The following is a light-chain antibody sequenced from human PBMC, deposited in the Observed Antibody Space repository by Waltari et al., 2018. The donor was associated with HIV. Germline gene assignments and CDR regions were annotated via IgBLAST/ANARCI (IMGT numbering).Light chain of an antibody. V-gene: IGLV1-47*01. J-gene: IGLJ3*02. Sequence: QSALTQPPSTSGTPGPTVTIPCSGSSSNIGDNYLSWYQQLPGTAPKLLIYRNSQRPSGVRDRFSGSKSGTSASLAINDLRSEDEAEYHCAAWDDSLSGWVFGGGTNLTVL. CDR2: RNS. CDR3: AAWDDSLSGWV. CDR1: SSNIGDNY.